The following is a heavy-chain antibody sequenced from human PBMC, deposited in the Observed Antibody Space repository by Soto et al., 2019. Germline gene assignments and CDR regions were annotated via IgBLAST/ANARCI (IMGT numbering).Heavy chain of an antibody. J-gene: IGHJ4*02. Sequence: QVPLVQSGAEVKKPGASVKVSCKASGYTFTSYGISWVRQAPGQGLEWMGWISAYNGNTNNAQKLQGRVTMTTDTSTSTAYMELRSLRSDDTAVYYCARDLKAVPAAIPSYWGQGTLVTVSS. CDR3: ARDLKAVPAAIPSY. V-gene: IGHV1-18*01. CDR2: ISAYNGNT. CDR1: GYTFTSYG. D-gene: IGHD2-2*01.